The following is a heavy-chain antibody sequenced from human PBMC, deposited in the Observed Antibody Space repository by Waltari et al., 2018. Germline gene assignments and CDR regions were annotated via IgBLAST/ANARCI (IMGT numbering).Heavy chain of an antibody. CDR1: GFTFCGFP. J-gene: IGHJ4*02. CDR2: IPASGGST. D-gene: IGHD3-3*01. CDR3: AKDPGPWFLGPTDY. Sequence: EVQLLESGGGLLQPGGSLSLSGHASGFTFCGFPLSWVRQAPGKGLEWVSTIPASGGSTYYADSVKGRFTISRDNSKSTLYLQMDSLRAEDTAVYFCAKDPGPWFLGPTDYWGQGTLVTVSS. V-gene: IGHV3-23*01.